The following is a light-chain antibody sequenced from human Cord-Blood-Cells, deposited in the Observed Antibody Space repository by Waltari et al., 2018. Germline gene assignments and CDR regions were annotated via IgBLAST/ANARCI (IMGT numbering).Light chain of an antibody. Sequence: SALTQPASVPGSPEQSTTISCTGTSSDVGGTNYVSWYQQHTGKAPKLMIYVARYRPSGVSNRFSGSKSGIPASLTISGLQAEDEADYYCSSYTSSSTLYVFGTWTKVTVL. CDR3: SSYTSSSTLYV. V-gene: IGLV2-14*01. CDR1: SSDVGGTNY. J-gene: IGLJ1*01. CDR2: VAR.